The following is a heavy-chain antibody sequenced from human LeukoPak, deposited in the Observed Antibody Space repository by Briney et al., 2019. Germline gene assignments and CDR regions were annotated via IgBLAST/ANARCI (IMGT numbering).Heavy chain of an antibody. V-gene: IGHV3-15*01. D-gene: IGHD3-22*01. J-gene: IGHJ4*02. CDR1: GFSFSNVW. CDR3: TTIGLTMIATCDY. Sequence: GGSLRLSCAASGFSFSNVWMIWVRQAPGKGLEWVGRIKTKGDGGTIDYAAPVKGRFTISRDDSKNTLYLEVNSLTTEDKAVYYCTTIGLTMIATCDYWGQGTLVTVSS. CDR2: IKTKGDGGTI.